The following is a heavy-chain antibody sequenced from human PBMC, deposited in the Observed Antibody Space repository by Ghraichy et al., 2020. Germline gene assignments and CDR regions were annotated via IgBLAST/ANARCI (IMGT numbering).Heavy chain of an antibody. CDR1: GFTFSSYA. CDR2: ISYSGGTT. CDR3: AKDRSVYSYASRDAFDI. Sequence: GESLRLSCAASGFTFSSYAMSWVRQAPGKGLEWVSTISYSGGTTYFADSVKGRFTISRDNSKNTLYLQLNSLRAEDTAVYFCAKDRSVYSYASRDAFDIWSQGTMVTVSS. D-gene: IGHD3-16*01. J-gene: IGHJ3*02. V-gene: IGHV3-23*01.